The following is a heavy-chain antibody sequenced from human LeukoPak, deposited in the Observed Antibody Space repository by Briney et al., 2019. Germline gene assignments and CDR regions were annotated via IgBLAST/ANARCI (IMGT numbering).Heavy chain of an antibody. V-gene: IGHV3-23*01. D-gene: IGHD3-10*01. J-gene: IGHJ4*02. Sequence: GGSLRLSCAASGFAFSNYAMSWVRQASGKGLEWVSSLSGGGDSRYYADSVMGRFTISRDNSKNTLYLQMNSLRAEDTAVYYCAKAVRSMVTGGGYFDSWGQGTLVTVSS. CDR3: AKAVRSMVTGGGYFDS. CDR2: LSGGGDSR. CDR1: GFAFSNYA.